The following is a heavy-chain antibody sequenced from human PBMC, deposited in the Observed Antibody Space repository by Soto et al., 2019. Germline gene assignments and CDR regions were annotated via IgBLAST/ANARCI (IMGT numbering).Heavy chain of an antibody. Sequence: QVQLQESGPGLVKPSETLSLTCSVSGGSISDYYWSWIRQPPGRGLEWIGYIYKSGTTNYHPSLKSRVTISVDTSKNLFSLKLSSVTAADTAVYFCARDQNGSPHFDYWGQGTLVTVSS. CDR1: GGSISDYY. CDR2: IYKSGTT. J-gene: IGHJ4*02. CDR3: ARDQNGSPHFDY. D-gene: IGHD1-26*01. V-gene: IGHV4-59*01.